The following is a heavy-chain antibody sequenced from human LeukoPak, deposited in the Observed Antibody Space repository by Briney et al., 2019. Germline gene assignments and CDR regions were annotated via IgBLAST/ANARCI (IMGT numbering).Heavy chain of an antibody. V-gene: IGHV5-51*01. J-gene: IGHJ4*02. Sequence: HGESLQISCQASGSSFTTYWIGWVRQLPGKGLEWMAMIYPGDSDTRYSPSFQGQVTISADKSIRTAYLQWSSRQAPDTAVYYCASPQTGYDNVGEYWGQGTLVTVSS. D-gene: IGHD1-14*01. CDR2: IYPGDSDT. CDR3: ASPQTGYDNVGEY. CDR1: GSSFTTYW.